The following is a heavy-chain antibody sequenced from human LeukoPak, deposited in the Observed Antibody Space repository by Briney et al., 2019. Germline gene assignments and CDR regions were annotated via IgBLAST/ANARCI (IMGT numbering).Heavy chain of an antibody. J-gene: IGHJ6*02. CDR3: AREGRDYYDSSGYYVYYGMDV. V-gene: IGHV3-66*01. CDR1: GFTVSSNY. Sequence: GGSLRLSCAASGFTVSSNYMSWVRQAPGKGLEWVSVIYSGGSTYYADSVKGRFTISRDNSKNTLYLQMNSLRAEDTAVYYCAREGRDYYDSSGYYVYYGMDVWGQGTTVTVSS. D-gene: IGHD3-22*01. CDR2: IYSGGST.